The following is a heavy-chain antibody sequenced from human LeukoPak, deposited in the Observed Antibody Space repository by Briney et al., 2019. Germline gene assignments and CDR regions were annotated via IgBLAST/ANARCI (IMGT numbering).Heavy chain of an antibody. D-gene: IGHD3-22*01. CDR3: ARGRKYYYDSSGYYYYFDY. CDR2: INPNSGGT. J-gene: IGHJ4*02. CDR1: RYTFTGYY. V-gene: IGHV1-2*02. Sequence: GASVKVSCKASRYTFTGYYMHWVRQAPGQGLEWMGWINPNSGGTNYAQKFQGRVTMTRDTSISTAYMELNGLRSDDTAVYYCARGRKYYYDSSGYYYYFDYWGQGTLVTVSS.